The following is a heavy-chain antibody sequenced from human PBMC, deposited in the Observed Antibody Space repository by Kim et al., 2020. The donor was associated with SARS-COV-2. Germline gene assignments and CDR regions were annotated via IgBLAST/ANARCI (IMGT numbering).Heavy chain of an antibody. CDR3: ARSYGSGSYSYIDY. CDR2: INWNGGST. V-gene: IGHV3-20*01. Sequence: GGSLRLSCAASGFTFDDYGMSWVRQAPGKGLEWVSGINWNGGSTGYADSVKGRFTISRDNAKNSLYLQMNSLRAEDTALYHCARSYGSGSYSYIDYWGQGTLVTVSS. J-gene: IGHJ4*02. D-gene: IGHD3-10*01. CDR1: GFTFDDYG.